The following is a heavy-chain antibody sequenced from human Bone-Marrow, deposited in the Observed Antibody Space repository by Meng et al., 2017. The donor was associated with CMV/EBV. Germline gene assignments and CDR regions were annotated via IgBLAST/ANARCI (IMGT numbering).Heavy chain of an antibody. D-gene: IGHD3-22*01. CDR3: ARGKGYYYDSSGYRPIDY. CDR2: ISYDGSNK. V-gene: IGHV3-30-3*01. J-gene: IGHJ4*02. Sequence: GESLKISCAASGFTFSSYAMHWVRQAPGKGLEWVAVISYDGSNKYYADSVKGRFTISRDNSKNTLYLQMNSLRAEDTAVYYCARGKGYYYDSSGYRPIDYWGQGTLVTVSS. CDR1: GFTFSSYA.